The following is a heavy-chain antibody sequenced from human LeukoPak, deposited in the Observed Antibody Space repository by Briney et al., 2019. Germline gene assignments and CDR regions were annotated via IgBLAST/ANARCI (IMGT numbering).Heavy chain of an antibody. J-gene: IGHJ3*02. CDR3: AKGGDVIILNSHDALDI. Sequence: PGGSLRLSCAGSGFTFDDYAMHWVRQPPGKGLEWVSGINWNSGSIVYADSVKGRFTISRDNAKNSLYLQMNSLRAEDTALYYCAKGGDVIILNSHDALDIWGQGTMLSVSS. D-gene: IGHD2-15*01. CDR1: GFTFDDYA. V-gene: IGHV3-9*01. CDR2: INWNSGSI.